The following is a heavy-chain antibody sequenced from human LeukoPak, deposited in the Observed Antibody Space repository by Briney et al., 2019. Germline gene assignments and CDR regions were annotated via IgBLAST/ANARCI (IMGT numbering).Heavy chain of an antibody. V-gene: IGHV1-69*06. CDR1: GGTFSSYA. Sequence: SVKVSCKASGGTFSSYAISWVRQAPGQGLEWMGGIIPIFGTANYAQKFQGRVTITADKSTSTAYMELSSLRSEDTAVYYCARVTRRGKGFDPWGQGTLVTVSS. CDR2: IIPIFGTA. CDR3: ARVTRRGKGFDP. D-gene: IGHD5-24*01. J-gene: IGHJ5*02.